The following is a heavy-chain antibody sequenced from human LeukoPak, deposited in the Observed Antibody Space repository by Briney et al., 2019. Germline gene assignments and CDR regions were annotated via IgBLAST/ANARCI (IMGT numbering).Heavy chain of an antibody. CDR2: ISSSSSYI. CDR3: ARARSGYDFDY. Sequence: GGSLRLSCAAPGFTFSSYSMNWVRQAPGKGLEWVSSISSSSSYIYYADSVKGRFTISRDNAKNSLYLQMNGLRAEDTAVYYCARARSGYDFDYWGQGTLVTVSS. V-gene: IGHV3-21*01. D-gene: IGHD5-12*01. J-gene: IGHJ4*02. CDR1: GFTFSSYS.